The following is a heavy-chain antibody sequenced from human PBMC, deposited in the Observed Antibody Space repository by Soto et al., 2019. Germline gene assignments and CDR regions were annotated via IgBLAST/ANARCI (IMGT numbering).Heavy chain of an antibody. J-gene: IGHJ4*02. D-gene: IGHD6-6*01. CDR2: VIPIFGTA. CDR3: ASLDSSSSEPDRYDY. V-gene: IGHV1-69*01. CDR1: GGTFSSYA. Sequence: QVQLVQSGAEVKKPGSSVKVSCKASGGTFSSYAISWVRQAPGQGLEWMGGVIPIFGTANYALKFQGRVTITADESTSTAYMELRSLKSEDTGVYYCASLDSSSSEPDRYDYWGQGTLVTVSS.